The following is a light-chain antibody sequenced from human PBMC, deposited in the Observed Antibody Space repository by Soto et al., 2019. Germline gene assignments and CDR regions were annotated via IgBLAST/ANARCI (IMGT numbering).Light chain of an antibody. V-gene: IGLV1-44*01. Sequence: QSVLTQPPSASGTPGQRVTISCSGSSSNIGSNTVNWYQQLPGTAPKLLIYSNNQRPSGVPDRFSGSIDSSSNSASLTISGLKTEDEADYYCQSYDGAWVFGGGTKLTVL. CDR1: SSNIGSNT. CDR2: SNN. J-gene: IGLJ3*02. CDR3: QSYDGAWV.